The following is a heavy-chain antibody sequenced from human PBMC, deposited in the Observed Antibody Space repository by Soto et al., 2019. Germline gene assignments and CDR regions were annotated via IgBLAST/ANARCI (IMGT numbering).Heavy chain of an antibody. D-gene: IGHD3-3*01. CDR2: ISGSGGST. CDR1: GFTFSSYA. V-gene: IGHV3-23*01. Sequence: PGGSLRLSCAASGFTFSSYAMSWVRQAPGKGLEWVSAISGSGGSTYYADSVKGRFTISRDNSKNTLYLQMNSLRAEDTAVYYCAFLEWLFGAFDIWGQGTMVTVSS. J-gene: IGHJ3*02. CDR3: AFLEWLFGAFDI.